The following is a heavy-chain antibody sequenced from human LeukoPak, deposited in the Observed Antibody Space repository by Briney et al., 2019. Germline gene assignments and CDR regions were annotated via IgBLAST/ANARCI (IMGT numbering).Heavy chain of an antibody. CDR1: GVSISSSNSY. D-gene: IGHD3/OR15-3a*01. V-gene: IGHV4-39*01. Sequence: SETLSLTCTVSGVSISSSNSYWGWIRQPPGKGLEWFGSIYYSGNNYYNASLKSQVSISIDTSKNQFSLRLTSVTAADTAVYYCARQTGSGLFILPGGQGTLVTVSS. CDR3: ARQTGSGLFILP. CDR2: IYYSGNN. J-gene: IGHJ4*02.